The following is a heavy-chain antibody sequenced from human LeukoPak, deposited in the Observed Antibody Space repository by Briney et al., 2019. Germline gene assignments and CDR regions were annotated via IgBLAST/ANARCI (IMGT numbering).Heavy chain of an antibody. Sequence: GGSLSLSCAASGFTFSNFAMNWVRQAPGKGLEWVSAISGSGGSTYYADSLKGRFTISRDNAKNLLYLQMNTLRAEDTAVYYCARVQCSGGRCNDAFDIWGQGTMVTVSS. CDR2: ISGSGGST. CDR3: ARVQCSGGRCNDAFDI. J-gene: IGHJ3*02. CDR1: GFTFSNFA. V-gene: IGHV3-23*01. D-gene: IGHD2-15*01.